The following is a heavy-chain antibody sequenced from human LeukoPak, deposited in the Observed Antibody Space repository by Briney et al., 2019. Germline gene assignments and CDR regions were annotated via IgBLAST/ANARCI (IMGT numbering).Heavy chain of an antibody. Sequence: GGSLRLSCSASGYTFSAYAMHWVRQAPGKGLEYVSAISTNWGRTDYADSVKGRFTISRDNHQNALYVQMSSLRVEDTAVYYCVPKGNEGYWGQGTRVTVSS. V-gene: IGHV3-64*05. CDR3: VPKGNEGY. J-gene: IGHJ4*02. CDR1: GYTFSAYA. CDR2: ISTNWGRT. D-gene: IGHD1-1*01.